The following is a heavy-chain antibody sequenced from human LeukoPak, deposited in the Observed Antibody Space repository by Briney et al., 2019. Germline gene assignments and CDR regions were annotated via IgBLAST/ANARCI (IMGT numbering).Heavy chain of an antibody. J-gene: IGHJ4*02. Sequence: PGGSLRLSCAASGLTFSSYWMSWVRQAPGKGLEWVANIEQDGSEKYYVDSVKGRFTISRDNAKNSLYLQMNSLRAEDTAVYYCARVGDYYGSGSYYTPFDYWGQGTLVTVSS. D-gene: IGHD3-10*01. V-gene: IGHV3-7*03. CDR3: ARVGDYYGSGSYYTPFDY. CDR1: GLTFSSYW. CDR2: IEQDGSEK.